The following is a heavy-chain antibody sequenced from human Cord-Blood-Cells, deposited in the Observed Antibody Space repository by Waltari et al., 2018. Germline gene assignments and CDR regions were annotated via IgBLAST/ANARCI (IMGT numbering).Heavy chain of an antibody. Sequence: QVQLVQSGAEVKKPGASVKVSCKASGYTFTGYYMHWVRQAPGQGLEWMGCVKPDGGGTNYAQKFQGRVTMTRYTSNSTACMGLSRLRSDDTAVYYCASALNYDFWSGYYAFDIWGQGTMVTVSS. V-gene: IGHV1-2*02. CDR2: VKPDGGGT. D-gene: IGHD3-3*01. CDR1: GYTFTGYY. J-gene: IGHJ3*02. CDR3: ASALNYDFWSGYYAFDI.